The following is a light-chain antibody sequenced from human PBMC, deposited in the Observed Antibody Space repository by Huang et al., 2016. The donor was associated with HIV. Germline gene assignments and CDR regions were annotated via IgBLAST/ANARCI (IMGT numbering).Light chain of an antibody. CDR3: QQYNNWPPIT. CDR1: QRVSSN. J-gene: IGKJ5*01. CDR2: AAS. Sequence: EIVMTQSPATLSVSPGERATLSCRASQRVSSNLAWYQQKPGQAPRLLIYAASTRATGIPARFSGSGSGTEFTLTISSLQSEDFVVYYCQQYNNWPPITFGQGTRLEIK. V-gene: IGKV3-15*01.